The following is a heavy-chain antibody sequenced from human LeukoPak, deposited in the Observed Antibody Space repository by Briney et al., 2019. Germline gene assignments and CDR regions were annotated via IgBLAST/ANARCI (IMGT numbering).Heavy chain of an antibody. CDR1: GFSLSTSGVG. D-gene: IGHD2-2*01. V-gene: IGHV2-5*01. CDR3: AHRHLLGRYCSSTSCRPFDP. J-gene: IGHJ5*02. CDR2: IYWNDDK. Sequence: SGPTLVKPTQTLTLTCTFSGFSLSTSGVGVGWIRQPPGKALEWLALIYWNDDKRYSPALKSRLTITKDTSKNQVVLTMTNMDPVDTATYYCAHRHLLGRYCSSTSCRPFDPWGQGTLVTVSS.